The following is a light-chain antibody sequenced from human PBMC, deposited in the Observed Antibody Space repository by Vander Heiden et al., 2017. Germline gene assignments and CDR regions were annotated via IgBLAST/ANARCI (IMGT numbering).Light chain of an antibody. CDR3: MQALQNPFT. J-gene: IGKJ3*01. CDR1: QRLLHSNGNNY. CDR2: LGS. V-gene: IGKV2-28*01. Sequence: DLVMTQSPLSLPVTPGEPASISCRSSQRLLHSNGNNYLDWYLQKPGQSPQLLIYLGSNRASGVPDRFSGSGSGTDFTLKISRVEAEDVGVYYCMQALQNPFTFGPGTKVDIK.